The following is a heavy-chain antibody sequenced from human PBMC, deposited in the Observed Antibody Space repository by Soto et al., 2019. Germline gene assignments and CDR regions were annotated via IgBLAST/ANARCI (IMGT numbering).Heavy chain of an antibody. CDR2: ISGSGGST. J-gene: IGHJ6*02. Sequence: PGGSLRLACAASGFTFSSYAMSWVRQAPGKGLEWVSAISGSGGSTYYADSVKGRFTISRDNSKNTLYLQMNSLRAEDTAVYYCAKVGRHCSSTSCYYYYYGMDVWGQGTTVTVSS. CDR3: AKVGRHCSSTSCYYYYYGMDV. D-gene: IGHD2-2*01. CDR1: GFTFSSYA. V-gene: IGHV3-23*01.